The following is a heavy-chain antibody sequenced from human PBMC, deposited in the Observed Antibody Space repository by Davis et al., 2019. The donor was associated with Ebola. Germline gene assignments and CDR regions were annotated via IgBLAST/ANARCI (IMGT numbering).Heavy chain of an antibody. CDR1: GFTFRTYV. CDR3: ASSLGQYTSRWNADYYYYGMDV. J-gene: IGHJ6*04. D-gene: IGHD1-1*01. CDR2: ISYDGSNK. Sequence: GESLKISCAASGFTFRTYVMHWVRQAPGKGLEWVAVISYDGSNKYYGDSVKGRFIISRDNSKNTLYLQMNSLRAEDTAVYYCASSLGQYTSRWNADYYYYGMDVWGIGTTVTVSS. V-gene: IGHV3-30*03.